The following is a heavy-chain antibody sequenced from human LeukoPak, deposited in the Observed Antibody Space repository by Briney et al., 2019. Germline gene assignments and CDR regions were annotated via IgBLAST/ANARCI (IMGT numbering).Heavy chain of an antibody. D-gene: IGHD3-22*01. CDR1: GFTFSSYA. V-gene: IGHV3-30-3*01. CDR2: ISYDGSNK. J-gene: IGHJ4*02. Sequence: GRSLRLSCAASGFTFSSYAMHWARQAPGKGLEWVAVISYDGSNKYYADSVKGRFTISRDNSKNTLYLQMNSLRAEGTAVYYCARGPRWLLLQTLDYWGQGTLVTVSS. CDR3: ARGPRWLLLQTLDY.